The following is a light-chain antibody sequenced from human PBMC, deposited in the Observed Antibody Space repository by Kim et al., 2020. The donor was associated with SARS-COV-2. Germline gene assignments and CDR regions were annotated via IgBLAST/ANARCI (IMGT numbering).Light chain of an antibody. Sequence: GQGVTIPCSGSSSNIGSNTVNWYQQLPGTAPKLLIYSNNQRPSGVPDRFSGSKSGTSASLAITGLQAEDEADYSCQSYDSSLSHAVFGGGTQLTVL. V-gene: IGLV1-44*01. CDR1: SSNIGSNT. CDR3: QSYDSSLSHAV. CDR2: SNN. J-gene: IGLJ7*01.